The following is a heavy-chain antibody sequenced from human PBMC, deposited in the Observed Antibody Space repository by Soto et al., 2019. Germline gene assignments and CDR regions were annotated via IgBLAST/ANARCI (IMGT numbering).Heavy chain of an antibody. D-gene: IGHD1-26*01. CDR2: IYHSGST. Sequence: QVQLQESGPGLVKPSGTLSLTCAVSGGSISSSNWWSWVRQPPGKGLEWIGEIYHSGSTNYNPYPTSRVTISVDKSKNQSSLKLSSVTAADTAVYYCAKGSGSYYSGMDVWGQGTTVTVSS. CDR1: GGSISSSNW. J-gene: IGHJ6*02. V-gene: IGHV4-4*02. CDR3: AKGSGSYYSGMDV.